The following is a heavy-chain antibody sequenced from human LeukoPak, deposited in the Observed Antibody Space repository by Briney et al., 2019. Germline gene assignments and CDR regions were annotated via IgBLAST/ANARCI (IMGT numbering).Heavy chain of an antibody. V-gene: IGHV1-18*01. CDR1: GYTFTNYG. J-gene: IGHJ6*02. Sequence: ASVKVSCKASGYTFTNYGISWVRQAPGQGLERMEWVSTSTGNTNYAQKFQGRVTITADKSTSTAYMELSSLRSEDTAVYYCARDLLVRGPYGMDVWGQGTTVTVSS. CDR2: VSTSTGNT. D-gene: IGHD2-21*01. CDR3: ARDLLVRGPYGMDV.